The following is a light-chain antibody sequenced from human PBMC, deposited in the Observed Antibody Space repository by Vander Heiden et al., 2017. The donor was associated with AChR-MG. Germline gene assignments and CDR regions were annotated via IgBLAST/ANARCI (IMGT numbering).Light chain of an antibody. CDR1: QSLLYKANNKNY. CDR3: HQYYSTLQT. Sequence: TPCPDSLGVSLGERATINCKSSQSLLYKANNKNYLAWYQQKPGQPPKVLIYWASTRESGVPDRFSGSGSGTHFTLTISSLQAEDVAVYYCHQYYSTLQTFGQGTKVEIK. J-gene: IGKJ1*01. CDR2: WAS. V-gene: IGKV4-1*01.